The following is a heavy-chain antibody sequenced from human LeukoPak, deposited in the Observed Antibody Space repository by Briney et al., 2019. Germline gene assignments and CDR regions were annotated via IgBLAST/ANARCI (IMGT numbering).Heavy chain of an antibody. Sequence: GGSLRLSCAASGFTFSSYGMHWVRQAPGKGLEWVAFIRYDRSNKYYAGSVKGRFTISRDNSKNTLYLQMNSLRAEDTAVYYCANSADIVVGPAAIQGDYWGQGTLVTVSS. D-gene: IGHD2-2*02. CDR2: IRYDRSNK. J-gene: IGHJ4*02. CDR3: ANSADIVVGPAAIQGDY. V-gene: IGHV3-30*02. CDR1: GFTFSSYG.